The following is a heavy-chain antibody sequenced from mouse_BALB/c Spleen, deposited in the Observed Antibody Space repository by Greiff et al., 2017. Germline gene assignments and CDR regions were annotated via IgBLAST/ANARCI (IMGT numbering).Heavy chain of an antibody. J-gene: IGHJ4*01. Sequence: EVHLVESGPGLVKPSQSLSLTCSVTGYSITSGYYWNWIRQFPGNKLEWMGYISYDGSNNYNPSLKNRISITRDTSKNQLFLKLNSVTTEDTATYYSAREGTKYAMDYWGQGTSVTVSA. CDR3: AREGTKYAMDY. CDR1: GYSITSGYY. CDR2: ISYDGSN. V-gene: IGHV3-6*02. D-gene: IGHD2-14*01.